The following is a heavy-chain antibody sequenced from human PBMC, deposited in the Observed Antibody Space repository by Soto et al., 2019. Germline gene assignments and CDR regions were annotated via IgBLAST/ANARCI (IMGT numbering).Heavy chain of an antibody. Sequence: PSETLSLTCGLSDGSFRGHYWSWIRQPPGKGLEWIAEINHSGFTNYNPSLMSRVTISRDTSTNQISLKLTSLTAADSALYYCARATVKVGATLFDFWGQGTQVTVSS. CDR2: INHSGFT. V-gene: IGHV4-34*01. CDR3: ARATVKVGATLFDF. CDR1: DGSFRGHY. D-gene: IGHD1-26*01. J-gene: IGHJ4*02.